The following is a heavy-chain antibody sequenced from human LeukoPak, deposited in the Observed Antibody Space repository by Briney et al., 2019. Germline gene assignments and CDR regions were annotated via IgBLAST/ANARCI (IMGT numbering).Heavy chain of an antibody. D-gene: IGHD3-22*01. CDR1: GFNVSSKY. J-gene: IGHJ4*02. Sequence: GGSLRLSCAASGFNVSSKYMNWVRQAPGKGLEWVSSISSSSSYIYYADSVKGRFTISRDNAKNSLYLQMNSLRAEDTAVYYCARERESGSYDNSGPYSFDYWGQGTLVTVSS. V-gene: IGHV3-21*01. CDR2: ISSSSSYI. CDR3: ARERESGSYDNSGPYSFDY.